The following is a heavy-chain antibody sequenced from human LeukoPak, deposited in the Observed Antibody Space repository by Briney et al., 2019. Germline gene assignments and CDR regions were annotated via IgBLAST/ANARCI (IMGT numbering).Heavy chain of an antibody. D-gene: IGHD1-26*01. Sequence: GGSLRLSCAASGFSLSGYWMTWVRQAPGKGLEWVANIKQDGSEKYYVDSVKGRFTISRDNAKKSLYLQMNSLRAEDTAVYFCARESWSRRVLANPWGQGTLVTVSS. CDR1: GFSLSGYW. CDR2: IKQDGSEK. V-gene: IGHV3-7*01. J-gene: IGHJ5*02. CDR3: ARESWSRRVLANP.